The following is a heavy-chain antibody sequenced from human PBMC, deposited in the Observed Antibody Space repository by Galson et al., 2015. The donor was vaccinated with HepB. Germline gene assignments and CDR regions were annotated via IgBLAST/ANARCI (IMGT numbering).Heavy chain of an antibody. CDR2: ISAYNGNT. J-gene: IGHJ4*02. CDR3: ARELDPTGGPYYFDY. CDR1: GYTFTSYG. D-gene: IGHD4-17*01. V-gene: IGHV1-18*01. Sequence: SVKVSCKASGYTFTSYGISWVRQAPGQGLEWMGWISAYNGNTNYAQKLQGRVTMTTDTSTSTAYMELRSLRSDDTAVYYCARELDPTGGPYYFDYWGQGTLVTVSS.